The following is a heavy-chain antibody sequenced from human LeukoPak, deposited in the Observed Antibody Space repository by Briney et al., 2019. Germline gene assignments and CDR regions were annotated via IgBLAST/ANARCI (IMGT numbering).Heavy chain of an antibody. CDR2: INPSGGST. CDR3: ARGAYYYGSGSYKPAPYFDY. CDR1: GYTFTSYY. Sequence: ASVKVSCKASGYTFTSYYMHWVRQPPGQGLEWMGIINPSGGSTSYAQKFQGRVTMTRDTSTSTVYMELSSLRSEDTAVYYCARGAYYYGSGSYKPAPYFDYWGQGTLVTVSS. V-gene: IGHV1-46*01. D-gene: IGHD3-10*01. J-gene: IGHJ4*02.